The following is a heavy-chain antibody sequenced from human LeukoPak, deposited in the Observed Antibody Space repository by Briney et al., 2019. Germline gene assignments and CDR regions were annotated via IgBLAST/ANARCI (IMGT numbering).Heavy chain of an antibody. CDR3: ARFYSSSWYLSP. J-gene: IGHJ5*02. CDR1: GYTFTGYY. D-gene: IGHD6-13*01. Sequence: ASVKDSCKASGYTFTGYYMHWVRQAPGQGLEWMGWINPNSGGTNYAQKFQGRVTMTRDTSISTAYMELSRLRYYDTAVYYCARFYSSSWYLSPWGQGTLVTVSS. V-gene: IGHV1-2*02. CDR2: INPNSGGT.